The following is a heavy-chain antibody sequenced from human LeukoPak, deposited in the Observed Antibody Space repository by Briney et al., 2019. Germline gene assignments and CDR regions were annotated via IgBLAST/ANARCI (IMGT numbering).Heavy chain of an antibody. CDR2: IYYSGST. Sequence: SETLSLTCTVSGGSISSYYWSWIRQPPGKGLEWIGYIYYSGSTNYNPSLKSRVTISVDTSKNQFSLKLSSVTAADTAVYYCARGAIPGYPYYYYGMDVWGKGTTVTVSS. V-gene: IGHV4-59*01. D-gene: IGHD3-9*01. CDR1: GGSISSYY. CDR3: ARGAIPGYPYYYYGMDV. J-gene: IGHJ6*04.